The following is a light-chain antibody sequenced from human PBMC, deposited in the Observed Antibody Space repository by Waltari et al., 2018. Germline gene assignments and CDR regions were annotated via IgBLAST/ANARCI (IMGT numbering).Light chain of an antibody. CDR3: SSYTNTGDTLV. Sequence: QSALTQPPSVSGSPGQSVTISCTGTSSDVGGYNRVSWYQQSPGTAPKLILYDVNIRPSGVPDRFSGAQSGYAASRTIAGLQAEDEGHYYCSSYTNTGDTLVFGGGTELTVL. CDR2: DVN. CDR1: SSDVGGYNR. V-gene: IGLV2-18*02. J-gene: IGLJ2*01.